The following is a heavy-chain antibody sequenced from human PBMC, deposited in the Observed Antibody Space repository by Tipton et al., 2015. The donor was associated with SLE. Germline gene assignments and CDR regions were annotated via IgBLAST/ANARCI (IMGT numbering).Heavy chain of an antibody. J-gene: IGHJ4*02. CDR3: IKPLERGFDY. D-gene: IGHD1-1*01. Sequence: SLRLSCVASGFTFSRHDMHWVRQGTGKGLEWVSAMGSAGDTYYATSVKGRFTISRDNAKNSVFLQMDGLRAEDTALYYCIKPLERGFDYWGQGTLVTVSS. CDR1: GFTFSRHD. CDR2: MGSAGDT. V-gene: IGHV3-13*01.